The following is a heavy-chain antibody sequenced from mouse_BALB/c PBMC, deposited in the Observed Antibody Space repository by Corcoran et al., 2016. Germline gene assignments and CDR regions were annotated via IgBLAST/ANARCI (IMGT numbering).Heavy chain of an antibody. CDR1: GFNIKDTY. Sequence: EVQLQQSGAELVKPGASVKLSCTASGFNIKDTYMHWVKQRPEQGLEWIGRIDPANGNTKYDPKYPGKATITADTSSNTAYLQLSSVTSEDTAGYYFVNLDWYVDVWGAGTTVTVSS. CDR2: IDPANGNT. CDR3: VNLDWYVDV. J-gene: IGHJ1*01. V-gene: IGHV14-3*02.